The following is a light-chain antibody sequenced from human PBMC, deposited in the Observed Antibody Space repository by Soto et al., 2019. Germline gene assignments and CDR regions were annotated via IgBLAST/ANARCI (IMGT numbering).Light chain of an antibody. CDR3: SSYTRSSTYVV. V-gene: IGLV2-14*01. CDR2: DVS. Sequence: QSVLTQPASVSGSPGQSITISCTGTSSDVGGYNYVSWYQQHPGKAPKLMIYDVSNRPSGVSNRFSGSKSGNTASLTISGLHAEDEADYYCSSYTRSSTYVVFGGGTKVTVL. J-gene: IGLJ2*01. CDR1: SSDVGGYNY.